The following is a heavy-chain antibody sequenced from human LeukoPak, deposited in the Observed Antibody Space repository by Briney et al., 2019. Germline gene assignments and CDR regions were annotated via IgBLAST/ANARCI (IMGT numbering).Heavy chain of an antibody. V-gene: IGHV3-48*01. CDR3: ARERQGIVATIFPDY. D-gene: IGHD5-12*01. CDR1: GFTFSSYS. CDR2: ISSSSSTI. Sequence: GGSLRLSCAASGFTFSSYSMNWVRQAPGKGLEWVSYISSSSSTIYYADSVKGRFTISRDNAKNSLYLQMNSLRAEDTAVYYCARERQGIVATIFPDYWGQGTLVTVSS. J-gene: IGHJ4*02.